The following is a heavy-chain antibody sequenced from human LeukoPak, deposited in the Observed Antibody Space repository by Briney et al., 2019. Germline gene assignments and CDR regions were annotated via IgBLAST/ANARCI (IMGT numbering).Heavy chain of an antibody. D-gene: IGHD2-2*01. CDR3: ARWEDHCSSTSCYRGYFDY. V-gene: IGHV5-51*01. CDR1: GYSFTSYW. CDR2: IYPGDSDT. J-gene: IGHJ4*02. Sequence: GESLKISCKGSGYSFTSYWIGWVRQMPGKGLEWMGIIYPGDSDTRYSPSFQGQVTISADKSISTAYLQWNSLKASDTAMYYCARWEDHCSSTSCYRGYFDYWGQGTLVTVSS.